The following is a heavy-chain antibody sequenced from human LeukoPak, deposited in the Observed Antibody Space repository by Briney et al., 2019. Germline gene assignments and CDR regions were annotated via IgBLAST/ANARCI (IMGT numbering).Heavy chain of an antibody. J-gene: IGHJ4*02. CDR2: ISSSGTT. CDR1: GAGGSISGYY. Sequence: PSETLSLTCSVSGAGGSISGYYWSWIRQPPGKGLEWIGYISSSGTTNYNTSLKSRVTISRETSKNQFYLRLTSVTAADRAVYYCARHTTVLTSFDYWGQGTLVTVSS. D-gene: IGHD4-4*01. V-gene: IGHV4-59*08. CDR3: ARHTTVLTSFDY.